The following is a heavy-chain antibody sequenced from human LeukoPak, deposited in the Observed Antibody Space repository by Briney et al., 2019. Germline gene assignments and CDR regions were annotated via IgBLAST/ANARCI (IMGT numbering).Heavy chain of an antibody. CDR2: INHSGST. D-gene: IGHD3-22*01. Sequence: SETLSLTCAVYGGSFSGYYYTWIRQFPGKGLEWIGEINHSGSTNYNPSLKSRVTISVDTSKNQFSLKLSSVTAADTAVYYCARHGRITMIVVVKPRGAFDIWGQGTMVTVSS. J-gene: IGHJ3*02. CDR1: GGSFSGYY. V-gene: IGHV4-34*01. CDR3: ARHGRITMIVVVKPRGAFDI.